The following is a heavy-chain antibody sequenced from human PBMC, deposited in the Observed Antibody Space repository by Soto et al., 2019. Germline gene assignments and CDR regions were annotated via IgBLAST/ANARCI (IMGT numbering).Heavy chain of an antibody. J-gene: IGHJ3*02. CDR1: GFTFDDYA. D-gene: IGHD2-15*01. Sequence: DEHLVESGGALVQPGRSLRLSCAASGFTFDDYAMHWVRQAPGKGLGWVSCITWDGVNVAYADSIKGRFTISRDNAKNSLFLQMDSLRAEDTASYYCTRGYCTVGSCAYDIWGQGTMVTVSS. CDR3: TRGYCTVGSCAYDI. CDR2: ITWDGVNV. V-gene: IGHV3-9*01.